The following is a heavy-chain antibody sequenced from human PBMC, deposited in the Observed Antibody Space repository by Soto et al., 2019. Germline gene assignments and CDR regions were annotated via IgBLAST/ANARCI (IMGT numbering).Heavy chain of an antibody. V-gene: IGHV4-59*01. Sequence: QVQLQESGPGLVKPSETLSLTCTVSGGSISSYYWSWIRQPPGKGLEWIGYIYYSGSTNYNPSLNTRVTRSVDTSKNQFSLKRSSVTAADTAVYYCARIYSSSWSLFDYWGQGTLVTVSS. CDR1: GGSISSYY. CDR2: IYYSGST. CDR3: ARIYSSSWSLFDY. J-gene: IGHJ4*02. D-gene: IGHD6-13*01.